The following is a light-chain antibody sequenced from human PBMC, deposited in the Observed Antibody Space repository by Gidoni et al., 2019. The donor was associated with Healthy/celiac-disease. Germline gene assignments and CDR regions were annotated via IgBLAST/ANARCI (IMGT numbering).Light chain of an antibody. Sequence: DIQMTQSPSSLSASVGDRVTITCRASQSISSYLNWYQQKPGKAPKLLIYAASSLQSVVPSRFSGSGSGTDFTLTISSLQPEDVATYYCQQSYSTPRTFXQXTKVEIK. J-gene: IGKJ1*01. CDR2: AAS. CDR1: QSISSY. V-gene: IGKV1-39*01. CDR3: QQSYSTPRT.